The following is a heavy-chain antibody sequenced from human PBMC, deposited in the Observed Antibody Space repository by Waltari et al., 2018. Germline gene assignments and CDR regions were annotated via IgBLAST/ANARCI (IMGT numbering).Heavy chain of an antibody. Sequence: QVQLQQWGAGLLKPSETLSLTCAVYGGSISSSSYYWGWIRQPPGKGLEWIGSIYYSGSTYHNPSLKSRVTISVDTSKNQFSLKLSSVTAADTAVYYCAGHYYDSKHAFDIWGQGTMVTVSS. CDR3: AGHYYDSKHAFDI. V-gene: IGHV4-39*01. CDR2: IYYSGST. D-gene: IGHD3-22*01. J-gene: IGHJ3*02. CDR1: GGSISSSSYY.